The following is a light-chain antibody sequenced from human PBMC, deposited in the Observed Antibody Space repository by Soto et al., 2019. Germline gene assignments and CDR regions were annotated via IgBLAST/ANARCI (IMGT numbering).Light chain of an antibody. J-gene: IGLJ2*01. CDR2: DVS. V-gene: IGLV2-14*01. Sequence: QSVLTQPASVSGSPGQSITMSCTGTSSDVGGYNYVSWYQQHPGKAPKLMIYDVSNRPSGVSNRFSGSKSGNTASLTISGLQAEDEADYYCSSHTTSSTRVFGGGTQLTVL. CDR3: SSHTTSSTRV. CDR1: SSDVGGYNY.